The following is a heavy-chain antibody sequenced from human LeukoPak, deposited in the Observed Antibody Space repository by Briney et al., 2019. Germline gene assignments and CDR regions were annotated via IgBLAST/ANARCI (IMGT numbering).Heavy chain of an antibody. V-gene: IGHV1-69*06. Sequence: GASVKVSCKASGGTFSSYAISWVRQAPGQGLEWMGGIIPIFGTANYAQKFQGRVTITADKSTSTAYMELSSLRSEDTAVYYCASQFAYSSGWYGDYWGQGTLVTVSS. CDR1: GGTFSSYA. J-gene: IGHJ4*02. D-gene: IGHD6-19*01. CDR2: IIPIFGTA. CDR3: ASQFAYSSGWYGDY.